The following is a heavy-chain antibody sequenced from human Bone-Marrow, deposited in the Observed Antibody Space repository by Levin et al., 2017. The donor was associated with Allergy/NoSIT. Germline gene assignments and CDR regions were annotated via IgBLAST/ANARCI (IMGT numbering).Heavy chain of an antibody. CDR3: ARDDVVATTNYYFYYYMDV. CDR1: GYTFSSYH. D-gene: IGHD5-12*01. CDR2: INPSVGNT. V-gene: IGHV1-46*03. Sequence: ALVKVSCKASGYTFSSYHVHWVRQAPGQGLEWMGLINPSVGNTNYAQKFQGRVSMTRDTSTSTVFMELSSLRAEDTAVYFCARDDVVATTNYYFYYYMDVWGNGTTVTVSS. J-gene: IGHJ6*03.